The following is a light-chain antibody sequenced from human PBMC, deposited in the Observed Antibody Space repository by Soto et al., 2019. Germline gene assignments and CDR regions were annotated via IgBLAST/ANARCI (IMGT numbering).Light chain of an antibody. V-gene: IGKV3-11*01. J-gene: IGKJ5*01. Sequence: EIVMTQSPATLSVSPGERATLSCRASQSVVRYLAWYQQKPGQAPRLLIYDTSIRATGIPARFSGSGSGTDFTLTISSLEPEDFAVYYCQQRNSWPPTFTFGQGTRLEIK. CDR2: DTS. CDR3: QQRNSWPPTFT. CDR1: QSVVRY.